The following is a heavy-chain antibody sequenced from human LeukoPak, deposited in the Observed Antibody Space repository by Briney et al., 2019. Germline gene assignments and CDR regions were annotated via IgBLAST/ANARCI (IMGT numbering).Heavy chain of an antibody. J-gene: IGHJ4*02. D-gene: IGHD6-13*01. Sequence: ASVKFSCKASGYTFTSYGISWVRQAPGQGLEWMGWISAYNGNTNYAQKLQVRFTITTDTSTSTAYMGLRRLRSDETAVYYCARLGDSSSSWAYFDSWGQGTLVTVSS. CDR2: ISAYNGNT. CDR1: GYTFTSYG. CDR3: ARLGDSSSSWAYFDS. V-gene: IGHV1-18*01.